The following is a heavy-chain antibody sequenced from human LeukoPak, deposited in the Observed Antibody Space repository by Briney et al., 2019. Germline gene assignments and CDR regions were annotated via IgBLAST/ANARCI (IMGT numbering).Heavy chain of an antibody. V-gene: IGHV1-2*02. D-gene: IGHD4-11*01. CDR1: GYTFTGYY. J-gene: IGHJ4*02. CDR2: INPNSGGT. Sequence: ASVKVSCKASGYTFTGYYMHWVRQAPGQGLEWMGWINPNSGGTNYAQKFQGRVTMTRDTSTSTAYMELSRLRSDDTAVYYCARGEVMTTTFDYWGQGTLVTVSS. CDR3: ARGEVMTTTFDY.